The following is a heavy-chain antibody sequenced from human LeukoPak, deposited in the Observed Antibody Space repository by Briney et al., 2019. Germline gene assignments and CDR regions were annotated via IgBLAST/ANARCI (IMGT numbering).Heavy chain of an antibody. CDR1: GCTFTSYA. CDR3: ARAATLVDTAMVLY. D-gene: IGHD5-18*01. J-gene: IGHJ4*02. Sequence: ASVKVSCKASGCTFTSYAMHWVRQAPGQRLEWMGWINAGNGNTKYSQKFQGRVTITRDTSASTAYMELSSLRSEDTAVYYCARAATLVDTAMVLYWGQGTLVTVSS. V-gene: IGHV1-3*01. CDR2: INAGNGNT.